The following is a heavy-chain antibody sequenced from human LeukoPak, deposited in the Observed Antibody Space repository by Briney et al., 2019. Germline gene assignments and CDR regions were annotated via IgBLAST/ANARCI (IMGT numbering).Heavy chain of an antibody. CDR3: ARLRYYYDSSGYSSRDTWFDP. J-gene: IGHJ5*02. V-gene: IGHV4-59*08. CDR2: IYYSGST. CDR1: GGSISSYY. D-gene: IGHD3-22*01. Sequence: SETLSLTCTVSGGSISSYYWSWIRQPPGKGLEWIGYIYYSGSTNYNASLKSRVTISVDTSKNQFSLKLSSVTAADTAVYYCARLRYYYDSSGYSSRDTWFDPWGQGTLVTVSS.